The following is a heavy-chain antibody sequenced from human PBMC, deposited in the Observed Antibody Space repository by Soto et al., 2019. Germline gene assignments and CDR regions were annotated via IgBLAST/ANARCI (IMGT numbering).Heavy chain of an antibody. CDR1: GFSISDYA. CDR3: ATLTVPKRGYSDSSGYPIMAFDI. CDR2: ISGSGGST. J-gene: IGHJ3*02. D-gene: IGHD3-22*01. Sequence: GGSLRLSCAASGFSISDYAMNWVRQASGKGLEWVSTISGSGGSTYYADSVKGRFTISRDNSKNTLYLQMNSLGAEDTAIYYCATLTVPKRGYSDSSGYPIMAFDIWGQGTMVTVSS. V-gene: IGHV3-23*01.